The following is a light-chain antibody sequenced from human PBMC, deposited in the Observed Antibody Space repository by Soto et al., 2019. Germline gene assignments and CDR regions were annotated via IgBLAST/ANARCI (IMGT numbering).Light chain of an antibody. CDR3: SSYTGSSTLVV. CDR2: DVS. Sequence: QSVLTQPASVSGSPGQSITISCTGTSSDVGTYNFVSWYQQHPGKAPKLMIYDVSNRPSGVSNRFSGSKSGNTASLTISGLQAEDEADYYCSSYTGSSTLVVFGGGTQLTVL. V-gene: IGLV2-14*01. J-gene: IGLJ2*01. CDR1: SSDVGTYNF.